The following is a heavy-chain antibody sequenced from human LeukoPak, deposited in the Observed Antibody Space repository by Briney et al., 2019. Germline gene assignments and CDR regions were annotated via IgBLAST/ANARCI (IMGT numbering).Heavy chain of an antibody. Sequence: GGSLEISCQGSGYSFTSYWISGVRRLPGKGREGMGRIDPRDSYTNYSPSFQGHVTISADKSISTAYLQWSSLKASDTAMYYCARQPMEWNWFDPWGQGTLVTVSS. CDR1: GYSFTSYW. J-gene: IGHJ5*02. V-gene: IGHV5-10-1*01. CDR3: ARQPMEWNWFDP. CDR2: IDPRDSYT. D-gene: IGHD3-3*01.